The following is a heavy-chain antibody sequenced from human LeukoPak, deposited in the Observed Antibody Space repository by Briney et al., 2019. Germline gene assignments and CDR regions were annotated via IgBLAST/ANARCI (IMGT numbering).Heavy chain of an antibody. D-gene: IGHD2-21*02. CDR3: ARAVDGGGDCYYFDY. CDR2: IYYSGST. Sequence: SETLSLICIVSSGSISTYYWSWIRQPPGKGLEWIGYIYYSGSTNYNPSLKSRVTISVDTSKNQFSLNLSSVTAADTAVYYCARAVDGGGDCYYFDYWGQGTLVTVSS. V-gene: IGHV4-59*01. J-gene: IGHJ4*02. CDR1: SGSISTYY.